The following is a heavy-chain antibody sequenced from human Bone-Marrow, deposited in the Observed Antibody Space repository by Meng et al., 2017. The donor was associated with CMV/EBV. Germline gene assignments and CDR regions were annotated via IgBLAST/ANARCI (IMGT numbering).Heavy chain of an antibody. CDR1: GFTFSDHH. V-gene: IGHV3-72*01. CDR2: SRNKAHSYTT. D-gene: IGHD1-26*01. Sequence: GGSLRLSCAASGFTFSDHHMDWVRQAPGKGLEWVGRSRNKAHSYTTEYAASVKGRFTISRDDSKNSLYVQMNSLKAEDTAVYYCARIGYSGVWYGYFDYWGQGTLVTGLL. CDR3: ARIGYSGVWYGYFDY. J-gene: IGHJ4*02.